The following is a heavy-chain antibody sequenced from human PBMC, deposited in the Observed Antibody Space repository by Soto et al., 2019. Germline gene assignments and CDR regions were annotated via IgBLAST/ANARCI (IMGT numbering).Heavy chain of an antibody. CDR2: IYHSGST. CDR3: ARSQKVGATSPLARY. Sequence: SSETLSLTCAVSGYSISSGYYCGWIRQPPGKGLEWIGSIYHSGSTYYNPSLKSRVTISVDTSMNQFSLKLSSVTAADTAVYYCARSQKVGATSPLARYWGQGTLATVSS. D-gene: IGHD1-26*01. V-gene: IGHV4-38-2*01. J-gene: IGHJ4*02. CDR1: GYSISSGYY.